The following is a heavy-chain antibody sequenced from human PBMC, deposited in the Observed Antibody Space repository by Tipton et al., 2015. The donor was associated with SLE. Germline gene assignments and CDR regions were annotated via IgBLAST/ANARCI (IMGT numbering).Heavy chain of an antibody. CDR2: ISTKNGDT. V-gene: IGHV1-18*01. Sequence: QSGPKVKKPGASVKVSCKASGYTFSNYGISWVRQAPGQGLEWMGWISTKNGDTKYAQRFQGRVTMTTDTSTSTTYMALRSPTSDDTAIYYCARECSGTGCLDYWGQGTLVTVSS. D-gene: IGHD2-8*02. J-gene: IGHJ4*02. CDR3: ARECSGTGCLDY. CDR1: GYTFSNYG.